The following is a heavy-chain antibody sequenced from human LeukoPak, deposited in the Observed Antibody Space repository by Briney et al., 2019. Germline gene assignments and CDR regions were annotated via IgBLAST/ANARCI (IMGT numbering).Heavy chain of an antibody. CDR1: GFTVSSNY. D-gene: IGHD1-26*01. Sequence: GGSLRLSCAASGFTVSSNYMSWVRRAPGKGLEWVSVIYSGGSTYYADSVKGRFTISRDNSKNALYLQMNSLRAEDTAVYYCARVPPGGSYSYFDYWGQGTLVTVSS. J-gene: IGHJ4*02. CDR3: ARVPPGGSYSYFDY. CDR2: IYSGGST. V-gene: IGHV3-66*01.